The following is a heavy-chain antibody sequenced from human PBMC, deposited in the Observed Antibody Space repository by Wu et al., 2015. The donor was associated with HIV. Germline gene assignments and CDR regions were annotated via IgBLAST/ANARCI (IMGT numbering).Heavy chain of an antibody. D-gene: IGHD6-13*01. CDR1: GYTFTDYY. J-gene: IGHJ4*02. CDR3: ATMGQQQPFDY. CDR2: VDPEDGEK. V-gene: IGHV1-69-2*01. Sequence: EVKMVQSGAEVKKPGATVKISCTVSGYTFTDYYIHWVRQAPGKGLEWMGLVDPEDGEKIYAEKLQGRLTITADTSTDTADMELSDLRSEDTAVYYCATMGQQQPFDYWGQGTLVTVS.